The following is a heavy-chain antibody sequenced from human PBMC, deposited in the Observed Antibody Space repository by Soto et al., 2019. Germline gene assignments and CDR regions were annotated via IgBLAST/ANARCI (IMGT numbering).Heavy chain of an antibody. D-gene: IGHD2-15*01. CDR1: GGSISSYY. CDR3: ARVTPQSLPAATPLGFDP. CDR2: IYYSGST. J-gene: IGHJ5*02. V-gene: IGHV4-59*01. Sequence: SETLSLTCTVSGGSISSYYWSWIRQPPGKGLEWIGYIYYSGSTNYNPSLKSRVTISVDTSKNQFSLKLSSVTAADTAVYYCARVTPQSLPAATPLGFDPWGQGTLVTVSS.